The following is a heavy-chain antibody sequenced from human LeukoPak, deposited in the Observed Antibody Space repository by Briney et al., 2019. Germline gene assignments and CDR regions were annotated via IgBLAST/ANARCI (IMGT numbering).Heavy chain of an antibody. CDR3: AREGPRGNSQFDY. J-gene: IGHJ4*02. CDR1: GFTFSSYG. V-gene: IGHV3-33*01. CDR2: IWYDGSNK. Sequence: GGSLRLSCAASGFTFSSYGIHWVRQAPGKGLEWVALIWYDGSNKYYADSVKGRLTISRDNSKNTLYLQMNSLRAEGTAVYYCAREGPRGNSQFDYWGQGTLVTVSS. D-gene: IGHD2/OR15-2a*01.